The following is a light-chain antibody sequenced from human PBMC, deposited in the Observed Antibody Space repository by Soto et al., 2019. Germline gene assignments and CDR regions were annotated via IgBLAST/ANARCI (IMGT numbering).Light chain of an antibody. Sequence: PGERSTLSCRASQSVRSYLAWYQQKPGQAPRLLIYDASNRATGIPARFSGSGSGTDFTLTISSLEPEDFAVYYCHQRSNWPLTFGGGTKVDIK. V-gene: IGKV3-11*01. J-gene: IGKJ4*01. CDR2: DAS. CDR1: QSVRSY. CDR3: HQRSNWPLT.